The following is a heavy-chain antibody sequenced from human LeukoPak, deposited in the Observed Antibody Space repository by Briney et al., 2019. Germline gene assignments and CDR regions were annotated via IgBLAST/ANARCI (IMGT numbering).Heavy chain of an antibody. Sequence: ASVKVSCKASGYTFTSYDINWVRQATGQGLEWMGWMNPNSGNTGYAQKFQGRVTMIRNTSISTAYMELSSLRSEDTAVYYCARPYSSSSKNWFDPWGQGTLVTVSS. J-gene: IGHJ5*02. D-gene: IGHD6-13*01. V-gene: IGHV1-8*01. CDR2: MNPNSGNT. CDR1: GYTFTSYD. CDR3: ARPYSSSSKNWFDP.